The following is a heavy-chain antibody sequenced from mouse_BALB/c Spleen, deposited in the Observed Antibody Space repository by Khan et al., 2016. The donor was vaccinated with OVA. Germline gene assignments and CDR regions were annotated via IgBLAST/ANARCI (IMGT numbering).Heavy chain of an antibody. Sequence: VQLVESGGGIVQPGGSLKLSCAASGFTFSSYGMSWVRQTPDKRLELVATINSNGGSTYNPDSVKGRFTISRDNAKNTLYLQMSSLKSEDTAMYYCARMARTINWGQGTTLTVSS. CDR1: GFTFSSYG. CDR3: ARMARTIN. CDR2: INSNGGST. V-gene: IGHV5-6-3*01. J-gene: IGHJ2*01.